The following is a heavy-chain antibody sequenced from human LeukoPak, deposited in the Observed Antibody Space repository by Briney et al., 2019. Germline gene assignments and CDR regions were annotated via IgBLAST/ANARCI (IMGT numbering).Heavy chain of an antibody. Sequence: ASVKVSCKASGYTFTSYAMNWVRQAPGQGLEWMGWTNTNTGNPTYAQGFTGRFVFSLDTSVSTAYLQISSLKAEDTAVYYCARIGGYYYDSSGYYSHDAFDIWGQGTMVTVSS. D-gene: IGHD3-22*01. V-gene: IGHV7-4-1*02. CDR1: GYTFTSYA. J-gene: IGHJ3*02. CDR3: ARIGGYYYDSSGYYSHDAFDI. CDR2: TNTNTGNP.